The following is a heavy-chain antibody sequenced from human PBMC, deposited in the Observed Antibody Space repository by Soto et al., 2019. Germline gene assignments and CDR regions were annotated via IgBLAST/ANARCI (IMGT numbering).Heavy chain of an antibody. Sequence: QGQLVESGGGVVQPGRSLRLSCAASGFIFSHFGMNWVRQAPGKGLEWVAVIRHDATYKAYAESVKGRFTISRENSKNTASLQMDSLRVEDTAVYYCARFNGDDYSGAFDVWGQGTVVTVSS. CDR2: IRHDATYK. D-gene: IGHD4-17*01. CDR3: ARFNGDDYSGAFDV. V-gene: IGHV3-33*01. J-gene: IGHJ3*01. CDR1: GFIFSHFG.